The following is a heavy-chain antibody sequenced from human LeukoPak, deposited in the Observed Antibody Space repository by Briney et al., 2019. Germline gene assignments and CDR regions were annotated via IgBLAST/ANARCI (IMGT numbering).Heavy chain of an antibody. V-gene: IGHV3-48*03. D-gene: IGHD3-10*02. J-gene: IGHJ6*04. CDR2: ISSSGSTI. CDR1: GFTFSSYE. Sequence: PGGSLRLSCAASGFTFSSYEMNWVRQAPGKGLEWVSYISSSGSTIYYADSVKGRFSISRDNAKNSLYLQMNSLRAEDTAVYYCAELGITMIGGVWGKGTTVTISS. CDR3: AELGITMIGGV.